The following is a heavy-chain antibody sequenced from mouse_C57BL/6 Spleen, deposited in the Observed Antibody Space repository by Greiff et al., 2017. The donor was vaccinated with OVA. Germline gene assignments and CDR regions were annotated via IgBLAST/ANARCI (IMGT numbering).Heavy chain of an antibody. J-gene: IGHJ4*01. CDR3: ASLLYYSLDY. Sequence: QVQLQQSGAELVKPGASVKISCKASGYAFSSYWMNWVKQRPGKGLEWIGQIYPGDGDTNYNGKFKGKATLTADKSSNTAYMQLSSLTSEVSAVYFCASLLYYSLDYWGQGTSVTVSS. CDR2: IYPGDGDT. D-gene: IGHD2-1*01. CDR1: GYAFSSYW. V-gene: IGHV1-80*01.